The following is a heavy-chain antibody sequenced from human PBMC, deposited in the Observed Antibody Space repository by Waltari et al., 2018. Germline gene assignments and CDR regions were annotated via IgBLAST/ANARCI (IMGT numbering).Heavy chain of an antibody. J-gene: IGHJ3*02. Sequence: QVQLVQSGAELKKPGASVKVSCKLSGYPSTSYDITGVGRATGQGLEWMGWMNPNSGNTGYAQTFQGRVTMTRNTSISTAYMELSSLRSEDTAVYYCARLGTIFGVVTQDLDIWGQGTMVTVSS. CDR3: ARLGTIFGVVTQDLDI. V-gene: IGHV1-8*02. CDR2: MNPNSGNT. D-gene: IGHD3-3*01. CDR1: GYPSTSYD.